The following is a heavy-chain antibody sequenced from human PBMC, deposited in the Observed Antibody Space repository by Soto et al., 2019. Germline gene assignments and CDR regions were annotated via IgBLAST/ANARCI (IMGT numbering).Heavy chain of an antibody. CDR1: GGSFSGYY. J-gene: IGHJ6*02. V-gene: IGHV4-34*01. Sequence: SETLSLTCAVYGGSFSGYYWIWIRQPPGKGLEWIGEINHSGSTNYNPSLKSRVTISVDTSKNQFSLKLSSVTAADTAVYFCAREDDGGDRDYYGLDVWGQGTTVTVSS. D-gene: IGHD2-21*02. CDR2: INHSGST. CDR3: AREDDGGDRDYYGLDV.